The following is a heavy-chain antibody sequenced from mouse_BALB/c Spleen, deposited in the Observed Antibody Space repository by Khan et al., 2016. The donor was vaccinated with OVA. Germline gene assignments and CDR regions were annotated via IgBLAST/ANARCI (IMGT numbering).Heavy chain of an antibody. CDR2: ISSGSSTI. CDR1: GFTFSSFG. D-gene: IGHD1-1*01. V-gene: IGHV5-17*02. J-gene: IGHJ2*01. Sequence: EVELVESGGGLVQPGGSRKLSCAASGFTFSSFGMHWVHQAPEKGLEWVAYISSGSSTIYYADTVKGRFTISRDNPKNTLFLQMTSLRSEDTAMYYCARNGDGSRSVDYWGQGTTLTVSS. CDR3: ARNGDGSRSVDY.